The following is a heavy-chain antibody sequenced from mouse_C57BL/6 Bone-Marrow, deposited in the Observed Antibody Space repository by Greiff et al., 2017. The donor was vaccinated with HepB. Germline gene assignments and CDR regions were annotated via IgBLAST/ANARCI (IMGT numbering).Heavy chain of an antibody. CDR1: GYTFTDYN. D-gene: IGHD2-12*01. CDR3: ARSGYSEGWYFDV. CDR2: INPNNGGT. J-gene: IGHJ1*03. V-gene: IGHV1-18*01. Sequence: EVHLVESGPELVKPGASVKIPCKASGYTFTDYNMDWVKQSHGKSLEWIGDINPNNGGTIYNQKFKGKATLTVDKSSSTAYMELRSLTSEDTAVYYCARSGYSEGWYFDVWGTGTTVTVSS.